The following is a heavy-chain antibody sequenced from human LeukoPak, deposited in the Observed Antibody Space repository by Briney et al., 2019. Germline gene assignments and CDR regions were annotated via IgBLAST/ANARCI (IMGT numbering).Heavy chain of an antibody. CDR2: IYYSGST. J-gene: IGHJ4*02. CDR1: GGSISSYY. V-gene: IGHV4-59*12. CDR3: ARDYSSSWYGGGPLDY. D-gene: IGHD6-13*01. Sequence: PSETLSLTCTVSGGSISSYYWSWIRQPPGKGLEWIGYIYYSGSTNYNPSLKSRVTISVDTSKNQFSLKLSSVTAADTAVYYCARDYSSSWYGGGPLDYWGQGTLVTVSS.